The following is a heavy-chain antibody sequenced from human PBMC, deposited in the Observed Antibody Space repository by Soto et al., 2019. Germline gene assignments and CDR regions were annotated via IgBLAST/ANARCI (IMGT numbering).Heavy chain of an antibody. CDR3: ARSEGGYIYGWLPPPYCMDF. Sequence: PGESLKISCKGSGYSFTSYWISWVRQMPGKGLEWMGRIDPSDSYTNYSPSFQGHVTISADKSISTAYLQWSSLKASDTAMYYCARSEGGYIYGWLPPPYCMDFWCPGIMVTLSS. CDR1: GYSFTSYW. CDR2: IDPSDSYT. V-gene: IGHV5-10-1*01. D-gene: IGHD5-18*01. J-gene: IGHJ6*02.